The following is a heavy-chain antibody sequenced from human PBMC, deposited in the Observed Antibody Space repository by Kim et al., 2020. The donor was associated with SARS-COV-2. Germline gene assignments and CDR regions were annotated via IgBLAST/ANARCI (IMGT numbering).Heavy chain of an antibody. V-gene: IGHV4-34*01. CDR2: INHSGST. J-gene: IGHJ4*02. CDR1: GGSFSGYY. Sequence: SETMSLTCAVYGGSFSGYYWSWIRQPPGKGLEWIGEINHSGSTNYNPSLKSRVTISVDTSKNQFSLKLSSVTAADTAVYYCARGSTRSDYWGQGTLVTVSS. CDR3: ARGSTRSDY.